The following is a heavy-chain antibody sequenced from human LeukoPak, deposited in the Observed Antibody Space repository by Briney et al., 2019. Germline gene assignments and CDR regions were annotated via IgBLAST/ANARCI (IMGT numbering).Heavy chain of an antibody. CDR2: IYYSGST. CDR3: ARIPSLFARPLYMDV. CDR1: GGSISSSSYY. D-gene: IGHD6-6*01. Sequence: SETLSLTCTVSGGSISSSSYYWGWIRQPPGKGLEWIGSIYYSGSTYYNPSLKSRVTISVDTSKNQFSLKLSSVTAADTAVYYYARIPSLFARPLYMDVWGKGTTVTVSS. V-gene: IGHV4-39*07. J-gene: IGHJ6*03.